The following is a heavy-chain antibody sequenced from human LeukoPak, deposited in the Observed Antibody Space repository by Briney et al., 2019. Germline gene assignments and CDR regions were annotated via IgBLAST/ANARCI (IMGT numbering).Heavy chain of an antibody. Sequence: PGGSLRLSCAASVFIFSKYVMSWVRQAPGKGLEWVSGISGRGGSTYFPDSVKGRFTISRDNSKNTLYLQMNSLRAEDTAVYYCATGGDSSSWYGMFYFDNWGQGTLVTVSS. D-gene: IGHD6-13*01. CDR1: VFIFSKYV. V-gene: IGHV3-23*01. CDR2: ISGRGGST. CDR3: ATGGDSSSWYGMFYFDN. J-gene: IGHJ4*02.